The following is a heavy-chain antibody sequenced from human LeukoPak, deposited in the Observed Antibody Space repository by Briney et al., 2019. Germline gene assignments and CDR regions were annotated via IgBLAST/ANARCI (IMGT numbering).Heavy chain of an antibody. CDR1: GYTFTSYG. CDR3: ARGPYYYDSSGYYQDTYYFDY. J-gene: IGHJ4*02. V-gene: IGHV1-18*03. CDR2: ISAYNGNT. D-gene: IGHD3-22*01. Sequence: ASVKVSCKASGYTFTSYGISWVRQAPGQGLEWMGWISAYNGNTNYAQKLQGRVTMTTDTSTSTAYMELRSLRSDDMAVYYCARGPYYYDSSGYYQDTYYFDYWGQGTLVTVSS.